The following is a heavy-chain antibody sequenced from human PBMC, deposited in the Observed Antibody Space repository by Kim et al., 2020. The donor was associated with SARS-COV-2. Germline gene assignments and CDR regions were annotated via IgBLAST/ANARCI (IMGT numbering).Heavy chain of an antibody. D-gene: IGHD3-10*01. V-gene: IGHV3-23*01. CDR2: LSGDEDTA. J-gene: IGHJ3*01. Sequence: GGSLRLSCEASTLTFGNTAVAWLRQAPGKGLEWVSSLSGDEDTAFYADSVRGRFSIFRDKSKYTVFLQMNGLRADDTALYYCAKCTMVRGVLMSGNTFDVWGRGTMVTVSS. CDR1: TLTFGNTA. CDR3: AKCTMVRGVLMSGNTFDV.